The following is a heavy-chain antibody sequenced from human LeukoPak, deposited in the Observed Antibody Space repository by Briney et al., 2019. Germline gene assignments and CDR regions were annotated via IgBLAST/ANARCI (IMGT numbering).Heavy chain of an antibody. CDR1: GYSFTTYW. CDR3: ARALVGAATLSY. J-gene: IGHJ4*02. CDR2: IYPGDSDT. D-gene: IGHD1-26*01. Sequence: PGESLKISCKGSGYSFTTYWIAWVRQMPGKNLEWMGVIYPGDSDTRYSLSFQGQVTLSADKSISTAYLQWSSLKASDTAIYYCARALVGAATLSYWGQGTLVTVSS. V-gene: IGHV5-51*01.